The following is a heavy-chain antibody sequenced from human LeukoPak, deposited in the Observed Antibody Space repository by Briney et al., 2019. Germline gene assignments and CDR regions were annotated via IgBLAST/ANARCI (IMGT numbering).Heavy chain of an antibody. V-gene: IGHV1-18*04. Sequence: ASVKVSCTASGYTFTSYGISWVRQAPGQGLEWMGWISAYNGNTNYAQKLQGRVTMTTDTSTSTAYMELRSPRSDDTAVYYCARHILTGYYMGLNYWGQGTLVTVSS. CDR3: ARHILTGYYMGLNY. J-gene: IGHJ4*02. D-gene: IGHD3-9*01. CDR1: GYTFTSYG. CDR2: ISAYNGNT.